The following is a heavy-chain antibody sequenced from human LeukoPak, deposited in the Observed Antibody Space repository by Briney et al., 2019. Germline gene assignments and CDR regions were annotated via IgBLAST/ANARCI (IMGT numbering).Heavy chain of an antibody. Sequence: GGSLRLSCAASGFTFSSYSMNWVRHAPGKGLEWVSGISWNSGSIGYADSVKGRFTISRDNAKNSLYLQMNSLRAEDTALYYCAKVGLYCSSTSCYYDYWGQGTLVTVSS. CDR3: AKVGLYCSSTSCYYDY. D-gene: IGHD2-2*01. V-gene: IGHV3-9*01. CDR2: ISWNSGSI. J-gene: IGHJ4*02. CDR1: GFTFSSYS.